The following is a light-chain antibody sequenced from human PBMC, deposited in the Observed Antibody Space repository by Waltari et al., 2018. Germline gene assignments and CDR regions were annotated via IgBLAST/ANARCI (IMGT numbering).Light chain of an antibody. J-gene: IGKJ3*01. CDR3: LQHSNWPRFT. CDR2: DAS. CDR1: QSVSRY. Sequence: DIVLSQSPATLSLSPGERATPYCRASQSVSRYLAWSQQKPGQAPRLLIYDASNRATGIPVRFSGSGSGTDFTLTISSLGPEDFAVYYCLQHSNWPRFTFGPGTKVDIK. V-gene: IGKV3-11*01.